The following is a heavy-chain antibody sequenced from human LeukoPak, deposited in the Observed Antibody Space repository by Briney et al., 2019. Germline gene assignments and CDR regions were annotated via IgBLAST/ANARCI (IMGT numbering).Heavy chain of an antibody. J-gene: IGHJ3*02. Sequence: GGSLRLSCAASGFTFSDYYMSWIRQAPGKGLEWVSYISSSGSTTYYADSVKGRFTISRDNAKNSLYLQMNSLRAEDTAVYYCARDRSRYGIPDAFDIWGQGTMVTVSS. D-gene: IGHD1-1*01. CDR3: ARDRSRYGIPDAFDI. CDR2: ISSSGSTT. V-gene: IGHV3-11*04. CDR1: GFTFSDYY.